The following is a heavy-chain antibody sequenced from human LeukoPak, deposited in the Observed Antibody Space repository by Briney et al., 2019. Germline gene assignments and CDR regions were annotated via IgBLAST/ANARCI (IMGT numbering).Heavy chain of an antibody. CDR2: TGTGGDPT. V-gene: IGHV3-23*01. J-gene: IGHJ4*02. D-gene: IGHD2-15*01. CDR1: GFTFNSYA. CDR3: GTSDCSGGGCYYDF. Sequence: PGGSLRLSCAASGFTFNSYAMNWVRQAPGKGLEWVSATGTGGDPTYYADSVKGRFTISRDNPKNTLYLQMNNLRAEDTAVYYCGTSDCSGGGCYYDFWGQGTLVAVSS.